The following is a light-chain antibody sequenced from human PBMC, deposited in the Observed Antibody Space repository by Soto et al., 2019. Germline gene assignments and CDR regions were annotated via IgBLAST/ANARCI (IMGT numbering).Light chain of an antibody. J-gene: IGKJ1*01. V-gene: IGKV3-20*01. CDR1: QSVSGSY. CDR3: QQTHDLPRT. CDR2: GAS. Sequence: EIVLTQSPGTLSVSPGERATLSCRASQSVSGSYLAWYQQKPGQAPRLLIYGASSRATGIPDRFSGSGSGTDFTLTISSLQPEDFGIYFCQQTHDLPRTFGLGTKVDIK.